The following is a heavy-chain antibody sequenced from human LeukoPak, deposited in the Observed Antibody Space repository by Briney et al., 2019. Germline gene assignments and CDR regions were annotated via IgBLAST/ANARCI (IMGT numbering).Heavy chain of an antibody. V-gene: IGHV3-21*01. J-gene: IGHJ4*02. CDR2: ISSSSSYI. CDR1: GFTFSNYN. CDR3: ARDEVATISDY. Sequence: VKPGGSLRLSCAASGFTFSNYNMNWVRQAPGKGLEWVSSISSSSSYIYYADSLEGRFTISRDNAKNSVYLQMNSLRAEDTAVYYCARDEVATISDYWGQGTLVTVSS. D-gene: IGHD5-12*01.